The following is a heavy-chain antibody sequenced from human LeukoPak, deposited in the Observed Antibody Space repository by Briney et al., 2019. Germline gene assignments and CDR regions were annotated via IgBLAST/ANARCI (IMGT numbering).Heavy chain of an antibody. CDR1: GGSTSSYY. V-gene: IGHV4-59*08. CDR2: IYYSGST. J-gene: IGHJ4*02. Sequence: PSETLSLTCTVSGGSTSSYYWSWIRQPPGKGLEWIGYIYYSGSTNYNPSLKSRVTISVDTSKNQFSLKLSSVTAADTAVYYCARYSRTIFGVVTHRGLFDYWGQGTLVTVSS. CDR3: ARYSRTIFGVVTHRGLFDY. D-gene: IGHD3-3*01.